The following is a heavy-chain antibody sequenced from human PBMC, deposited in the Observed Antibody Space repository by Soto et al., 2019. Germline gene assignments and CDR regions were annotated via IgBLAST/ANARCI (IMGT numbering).Heavy chain of an antibody. D-gene: IGHD5-18*01. V-gene: IGHV4-59*01. J-gene: IGHJ6*02. Sequence: QVQLQESGPGLVKPSETLSITCTVSGGSISSYYWSWIRQPPGKGLQWIGYIYYSGSTNYTPSLKRRVTISVDTSKNQFSLKLSSVTAADTAVYYCARRYGTSMDVWGQGTTVTVSS. CDR1: GGSISSYY. CDR2: IYYSGST. CDR3: ARRYGTSMDV.